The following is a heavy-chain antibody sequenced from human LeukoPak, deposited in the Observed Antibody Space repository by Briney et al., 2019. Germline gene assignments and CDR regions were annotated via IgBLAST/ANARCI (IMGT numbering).Heavy chain of an antibody. V-gene: IGHV4-59*12. CDR1: GGSISSYY. CDR2: IYYSGST. D-gene: IGHD3-22*01. Sequence: TSETLSLTCTVSGGSISSYYWSWIRQPPGKGLEWIGYIYYSGSTYYNPSLKSRVTISVDTSKNQFSLKLSSVTAADTAVYYCARAFVEYYDSSGYYYWGQGTLVTVSS. J-gene: IGHJ4*02. CDR3: ARAFVEYYDSSGYYY.